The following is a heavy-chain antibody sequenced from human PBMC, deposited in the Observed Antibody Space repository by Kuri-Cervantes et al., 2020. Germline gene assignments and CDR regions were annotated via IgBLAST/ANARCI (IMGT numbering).Heavy chain of an antibody. Sequence: SETLSLTCAVSGYSISSGYYWGWIRQPPGKGLEWIGSIYHSGSTYYNPSLKSRVTISVDTSKNQFSLKLSSVTAADTAVYYCARGRYSSSLAPAEYFQDWGQGTLVTVSS. CDR2: IYHSGST. CDR3: ARGRYSSSLAPAEYFQD. CDR1: GYSISSGYY. D-gene: IGHD6-13*01. V-gene: IGHV4-38-2*01. J-gene: IGHJ1*01.